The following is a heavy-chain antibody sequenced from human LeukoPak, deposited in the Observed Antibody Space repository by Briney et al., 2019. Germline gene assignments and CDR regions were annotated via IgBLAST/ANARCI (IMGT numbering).Heavy chain of an antibody. Sequence: GGSLRLSCAASGFTFSSYSLNWVRQAPGKGLEWVSYISSSSSTIYYADSVKGRFTISRDNAKNSLYLQMNSLRAEDTAVYYCARDTGDYNAFDIWGQGTMVTVSS. CDR3: ARDTGDYNAFDI. CDR1: GFTFSSYS. CDR2: ISSSSSTI. V-gene: IGHV3-48*01. D-gene: IGHD4-17*01. J-gene: IGHJ3*02.